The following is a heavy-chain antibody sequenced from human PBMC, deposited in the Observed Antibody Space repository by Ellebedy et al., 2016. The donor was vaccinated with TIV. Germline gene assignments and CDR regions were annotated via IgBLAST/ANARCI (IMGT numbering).Heavy chain of an antibody. Sequence: ASVKVSCXASGYTFTTYSITWVRQAPGQGLEWMAWISTSYSDTTYAQKLQDRDTLTTDTSTSTVYMEMRSLTSDDTAVYYCARGTGSGDAFHIWGQGTMVTVSS. J-gene: IGHJ3*02. CDR3: ARGTGSGDAFHI. D-gene: IGHD1-14*01. CDR2: ISTSYSDT. V-gene: IGHV1-18*01. CDR1: GYTFTTYS.